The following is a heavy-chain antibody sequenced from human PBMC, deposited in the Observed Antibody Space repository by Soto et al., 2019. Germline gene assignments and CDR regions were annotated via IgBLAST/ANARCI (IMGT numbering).Heavy chain of an antibody. J-gene: IGHJ6*02. CDR2: ISYDGSNK. V-gene: IGHV3-30-3*01. D-gene: IGHD6-13*01. CDR3: AREGPTQQLVPFGYYYYGMDV. CDR1: GFTFSSYA. Sequence: SLRLSCAASGFTFSSYAMHWVRQAPGKGLEWVAVISYDGSNKYYADSVKGRFTISRDNSKNTLYLQMNSLRAEDTAVYYCAREGPTQQLVPFGYYYYGMDVWGQGTTVTVSS.